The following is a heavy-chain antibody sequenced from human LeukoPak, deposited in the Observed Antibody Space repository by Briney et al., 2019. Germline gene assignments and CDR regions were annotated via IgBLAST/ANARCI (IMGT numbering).Heavy chain of an antibody. J-gene: IGHJ4*02. CDR3: TRDLTTSGPIGI. Sequence: ASVKASCKASGYTFTDYAMHLVRQAPGQGLEWMGRIDPNTGGTHYPQKFQGRVTVTRDTSITTAYMELSRLTSDDTAIYFCTRDLTTSGPIGIWGQGTLVTVSA. CDR2: IDPNTGGT. V-gene: IGHV1-2*06. D-gene: IGHD3-9*01. CDR1: GYTFTDYA.